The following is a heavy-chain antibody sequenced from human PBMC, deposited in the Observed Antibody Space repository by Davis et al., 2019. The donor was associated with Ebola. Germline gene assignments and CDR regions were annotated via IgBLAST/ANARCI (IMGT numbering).Heavy chain of an antibody. CDR1: GFSFNIYG. Sequence: PGGSLRLSCAASGFSFNIYGMYWFRQPPGKGLEWVSYIGASDEGISYADSVKGRFTISSDNAKDSLYLHMNSLRDDDMAVYYCARGLYYYLDVWGKGTTVTVSS. V-gene: IGHV3-48*02. CDR3: ARGLYYYLDV. CDR2: IGASDEGI. J-gene: IGHJ6*03.